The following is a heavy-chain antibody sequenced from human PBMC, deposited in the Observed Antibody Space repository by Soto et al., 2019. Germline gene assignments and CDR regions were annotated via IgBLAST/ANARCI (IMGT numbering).Heavy chain of an antibody. D-gene: IGHD4-4*01. J-gene: IGHJ4*01. Sequence: SETLSLTCAVSGGSISSGGYSWSWIRQPPGKGLEWIGYIYHSGSTYYNPSLKSRVTISVDRSKNQFSLKLSSVTAADTAVYFCARASASNYRHYWGQRTPVT. CDR1: GGSISSGGYS. V-gene: IGHV4-30-2*01. CDR3: ARASASNYRHY. CDR2: IYHSGST.